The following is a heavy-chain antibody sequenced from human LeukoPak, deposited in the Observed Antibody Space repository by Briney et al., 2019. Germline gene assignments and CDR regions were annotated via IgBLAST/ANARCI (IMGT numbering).Heavy chain of an antibody. CDR3: AKEPSGFWRSHWFDP. CDR2: ISGSGGST. CDR1: GFTFSSYS. J-gene: IGHJ5*02. D-gene: IGHD6-19*01. V-gene: IGHV3-23*01. Sequence: PGGSLRLSCAASGFTFSSYSMSWVRQAPGKGLEWVSAISGSGGSTYYADSVKGRFTISRDNSKTTLYLQMNSLRAEDTAVYYCAKEPSGFWRSHWFDPWGQGTLVTVSS.